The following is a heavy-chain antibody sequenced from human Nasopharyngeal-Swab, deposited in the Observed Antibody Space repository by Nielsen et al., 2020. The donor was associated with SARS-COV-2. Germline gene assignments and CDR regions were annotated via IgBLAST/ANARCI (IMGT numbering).Heavy chain of an antibody. CDR2: IYYSGRT. J-gene: IGHJ6*03. D-gene: IGHD6-13*01. Sequence: SETLPLTCTVSGCSISSSSYYWGWIRQPPGKGLEWIGSIYYSGRTYYNPSLKSRVTISVDTSKNQFSLKLSSVTAAETAVYYCASLSSSWSLGYYYYYMDVGGKGTTVTVSS. V-gene: IGHV4-39*01. CDR3: ASLSSSWSLGYYYYYMDV. CDR1: GCSISSSSYY.